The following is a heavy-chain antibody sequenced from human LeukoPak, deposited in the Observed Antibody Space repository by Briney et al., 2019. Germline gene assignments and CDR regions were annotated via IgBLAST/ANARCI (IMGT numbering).Heavy chain of an antibody. CDR2: IYHSGST. J-gene: IGHJ4*02. Sequence: AETLFLTCTVSGYSISSGYYWGWIRQPPGKGLEWIGSIYHSGSTYYNPSLKRRVTISVDTSKNQFSLKLSSVTAADTAVYYCARMGFDWNYGAFDYWGQGTLVTVSS. D-gene: IGHD1-7*01. CDR1: GYSISSGYY. V-gene: IGHV4-38-2*02. CDR3: ARMGFDWNYGAFDY.